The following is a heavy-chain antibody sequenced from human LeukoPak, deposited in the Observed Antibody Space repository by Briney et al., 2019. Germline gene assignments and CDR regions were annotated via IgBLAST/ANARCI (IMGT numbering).Heavy chain of an antibody. CDR2: IYYSGST. J-gene: IGHJ3*02. CDR3: ARALGAFDI. Sequence: NPSETLSLTCTVSGGSISSYYWSWIRQPPGKGLEWIGYIYYSGSTNYNPSLKSRVTISLDKSKNQVSLKLNSVTAADTAVYYCARALGAFDIWGQGTMVTVSS. V-gene: IGHV4-59*12. CDR1: GGSISSYY.